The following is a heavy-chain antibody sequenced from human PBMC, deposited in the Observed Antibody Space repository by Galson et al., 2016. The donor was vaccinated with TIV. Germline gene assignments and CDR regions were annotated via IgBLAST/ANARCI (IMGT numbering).Heavy chain of an antibody. CDR3: ARENFGGKPYDAFDI. Sequence: SLRLSCAASGFTFSSHWMTWVRQAPGKGLKWVANIKQDASEKYYGDSVKGRFTISRDNAENLIFLRMNSLRAEDTAVYFCARENFGGKPYDAFDIWGQGTVVTVSS. CDR2: IKQDASEK. CDR1: GFTFSSHW. V-gene: IGHV3-7*01. J-gene: IGHJ3*02. D-gene: IGHD4-23*01.